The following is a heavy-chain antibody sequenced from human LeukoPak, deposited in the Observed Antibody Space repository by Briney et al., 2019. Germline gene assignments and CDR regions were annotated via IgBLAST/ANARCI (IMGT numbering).Heavy chain of an antibody. J-gene: IGHJ3*02. CDR3: ARDPAGDAFDI. D-gene: IGHD2-2*01. CDR1: GFTFSSYS. CDR2: ISSSSSYI. V-gene: IGHV3-21*01. Sequence: GGSLRLSCAASGFTFSSYSMNWVRQAPGKGLEWVSSISSSSSYIYYADSVKGRFTISRDNAKNSLYLQMSSLRAEDTAVYYCARDPAGDAFDIWGQGTMVTVSS.